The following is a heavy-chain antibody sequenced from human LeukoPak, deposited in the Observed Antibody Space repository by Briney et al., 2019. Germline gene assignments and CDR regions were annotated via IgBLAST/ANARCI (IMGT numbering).Heavy chain of an antibody. CDR2: INPNSGGT. J-gene: IGHJ6*02. Sequence: ASVTVSCKASGYTFTGYYMHWVRQAPGQGLEWMGWINPNSGGTNYARKFQGWVTMTRDTSISTAYMELSRLRSDDTAVYYCARGRAYYYYYGMDVWGQGTTVTVSS. CDR3: ARGRAYYYYYGMDV. CDR1: GYTFTGYY. V-gene: IGHV1-2*04.